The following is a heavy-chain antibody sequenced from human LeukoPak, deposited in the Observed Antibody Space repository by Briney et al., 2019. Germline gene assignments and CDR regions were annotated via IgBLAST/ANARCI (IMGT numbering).Heavy chain of an antibody. V-gene: IGHV4-31*03. CDR3: ARVKWIQLLNWFDP. Sequence: PSQTLSLTCTVSGGSISSGGYYWSWIRQHPGKGLEWIGYIYYSGSTYYNPSLKSRVTTSVDTSKNQFSLKLSSVTAADTAVYYCARVKWIQLLNWFDPWGQGTLVTVSS. D-gene: IGHD5-18*01. CDR1: GGSISSGGYY. J-gene: IGHJ5*02. CDR2: IYYSGST.